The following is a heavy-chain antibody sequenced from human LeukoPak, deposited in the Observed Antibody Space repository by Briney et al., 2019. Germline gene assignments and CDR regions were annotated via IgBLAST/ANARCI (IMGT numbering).Heavy chain of an antibody. D-gene: IGHD2-8*01. CDR1: GGSISTSSYY. Sequence: KSSETLSLTCTVSGGSISTSSYYWGWIRQPPGKGLEWIGNIHNSESTYYNPSLKSRVTISVDKSKNQFSLKLSSVTAADTAVYYCARGVPRYCTNGVCYLGLITIFSEVGPYFDYRGQGTLVTVSS. CDR3: ARGVPRYCTNGVCYLGLITIFSEVGPYFDY. CDR2: IHNSEST. J-gene: IGHJ4*02. V-gene: IGHV4-39*07.